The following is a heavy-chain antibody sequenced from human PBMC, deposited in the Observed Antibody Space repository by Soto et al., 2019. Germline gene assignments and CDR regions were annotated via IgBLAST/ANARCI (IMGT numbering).Heavy chain of an antibody. D-gene: IGHD6-19*01. Sequence: GGSLRLSCAASGFTFSDYYMSWIRQAPGKGLEWVSYISSSSSYTNYADSVKGRFTISRDNAKNSLYLQMNSLRAEDTAVYYCARVRSGWYFPYWGQGTLVTVSS. V-gene: IGHV3-11*05. CDR3: ARVRSGWYFPY. CDR1: GFTFSDYY. J-gene: IGHJ4*02. CDR2: ISSSSSYT.